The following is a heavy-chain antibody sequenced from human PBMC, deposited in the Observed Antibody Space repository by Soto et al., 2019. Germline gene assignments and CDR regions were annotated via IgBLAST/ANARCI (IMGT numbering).Heavy chain of an antibody. CDR3: ERANYDFWSGSPYYYGMDV. V-gene: IGHV3-7*01. J-gene: IGHJ6*02. CDR2: IKQDGSEK. D-gene: IGHD3-3*01. Sequence: GSLRLTCAAPGCTLSSYWISGVRQAAGKGLEWVANIKQDGSEKYYVDSVKGRFTISRDNAKNSLYLQMNSLRAEDTAVYYCERANYDFWSGSPYYYGMDVWGQGTTVTVYS. CDR1: GCTLSSYW.